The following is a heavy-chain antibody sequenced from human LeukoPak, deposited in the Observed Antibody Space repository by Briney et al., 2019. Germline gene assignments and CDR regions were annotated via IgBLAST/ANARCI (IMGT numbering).Heavy chain of an antibody. CDR1: GFTFSSYG. CDR2: KWYDGSNK. D-gene: IGHD4-11*01. V-gene: IGHV3-33*01. Sequence: GRSLRLSCAASGFTFSSYGMHWVRQAPGKGLEWVAVKWYDGSNKYYADSVRGRFTISRDNSKNTLYLQMNSLRAEDTAVYYCARDTTVTTALTSGVGDYWGQGTLVTVSS. J-gene: IGHJ4*02. CDR3: ARDTTVTTALTSGVGDY.